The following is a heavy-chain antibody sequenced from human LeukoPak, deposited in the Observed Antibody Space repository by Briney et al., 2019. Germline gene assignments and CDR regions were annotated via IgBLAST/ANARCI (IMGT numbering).Heavy chain of an antibody. Sequence: PGGSLRLSCAASGFTFSSYGMHWVRQAPGKGLEWVSYISSSSSTIYYADSVKGRFTISRDNAKNSLYLQMNSLRAEDTAVYYCARNWNTLDYWGQGTLVTVSS. J-gene: IGHJ4*02. V-gene: IGHV3-48*04. CDR1: GFTFSSYG. D-gene: IGHD1/OR15-1a*01. CDR3: ARNWNTLDY. CDR2: ISSSSSTI.